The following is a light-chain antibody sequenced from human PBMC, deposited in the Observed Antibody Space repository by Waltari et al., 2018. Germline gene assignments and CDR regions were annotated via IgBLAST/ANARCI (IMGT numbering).Light chain of an antibody. CDR1: QSITTW. Sequence: DIQMIKSPSTLYASVGDRITIPCLASQSITTWLSWYQQKPGKTPKLLIYEASTLETGVPSRFSGSGSATEFTLTISSLQPDDFATYYCQQYNSHPVTFGGGTKVEIK. J-gene: IGKJ4*01. CDR3: QQYNSHPVT. CDR2: EAS. V-gene: IGKV1-5*03.